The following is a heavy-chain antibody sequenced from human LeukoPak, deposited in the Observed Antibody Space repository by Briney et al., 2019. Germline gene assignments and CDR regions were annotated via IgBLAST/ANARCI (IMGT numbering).Heavy chain of an antibody. V-gene: IGHV3-23*01. D-gene: IGHD2-2*01. CDR2: ISGSGGST. CDR3: AKSTSRYYYYYGMDV. Sequence: PGRSLRLSCAASGFTFSSYAMSWVRQAPGKGLEWVSAISGSGGSTYYADSVKGRFTISRDNSKNTLYLQMNSLRAEDTAVYYCAKSTSRYYYYYGMDVWGKGTTVTVSS. J-gene: IGHJ6*04. CDR1: GFTFSSYA.